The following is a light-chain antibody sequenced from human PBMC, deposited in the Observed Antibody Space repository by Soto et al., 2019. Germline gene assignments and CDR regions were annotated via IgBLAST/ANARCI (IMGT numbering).Light chain of an antibody. Sequence: DIQMTQSPSTLSASVGDRVTITCRASQSISSWLAWYQQKPGKAPKLLIYKASSLESGVPSRFSGSGSGTDFTLTISSLQPEDFATYYCQQSYSTPYTFAQGTKLEIK. V-gene: IGKV1-5*03. J-gene: IGKJ2*01. CDR2: KAS. CDR3: QQSYSTPYT. CDR1: QSISSW.